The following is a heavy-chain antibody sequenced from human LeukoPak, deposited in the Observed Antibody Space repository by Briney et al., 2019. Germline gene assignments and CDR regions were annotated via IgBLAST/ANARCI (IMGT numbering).Heavy chain of an antibody. CDR3: ARGWVLGPDFDY. D-gene: IGHD2-8*01. CDR1: GGSISSYY. Sequence: SETLSLTCIVSGGSISSYYWSWIRQPAGEGLEWIGRISATGSTNYNPSLKSRVTMSVDRSKNQVSLKLISVTAADTAVYFCARGWVLGPDFDYWGQGTLVTVSS. CDR2: ISATGST. V-gene: IGHV4-4*07. J-gene: IGHJ4*02.